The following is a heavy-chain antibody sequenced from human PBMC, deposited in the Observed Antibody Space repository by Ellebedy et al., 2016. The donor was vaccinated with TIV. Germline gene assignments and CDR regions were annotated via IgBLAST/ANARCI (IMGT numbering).Heavy chain of an antibody. J-gene: IGHJ4*02. CDR1: GFTFSSFG. CDR3: ARGGAGFDSMNRELSFDS. D-gene: IGHD1-26*01. V-gene: IGHV3-48*02. CDR2: ISTSSGDI. Sequence: GESLKISXAASGFTFSSFGMSWVRQAPGEGLDWVSYISTSSGDIYYADSVKGRFTISRDNAKNSLYLQMNSLRDEDTAVYYCARGGAGFDSMNRELSFDSWGQGTLVIVSS.